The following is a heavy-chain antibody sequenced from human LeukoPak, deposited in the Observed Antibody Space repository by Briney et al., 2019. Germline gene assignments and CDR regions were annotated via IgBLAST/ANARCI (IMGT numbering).Heavy chain of an antibody. CDR1: GFTFSNYW. CDR3: ARAVNYYDSSGYNY. D-gene: IGHD3-22*01. V-gene: IGHV3-11*01. Sequence: GSLRLSCAASGFTFSNYWMSWVRQAPGKGLEWVSYISSSGSTIYYADSVKGRFTISRDNAKNSLYLQMNSLRAEDTAVYYCARAVNYYDSSGYNYWGQGTLVTVSS. J-gene: IGHJ4*02. CDR2: ISSSGSTI.